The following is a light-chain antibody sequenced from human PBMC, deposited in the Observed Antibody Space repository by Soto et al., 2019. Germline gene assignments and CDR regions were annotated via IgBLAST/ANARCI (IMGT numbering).Light chain of an antibody. J-gene: IGLJ1*01. V-gene: IGLV2-14*03. CDR3: TSYTPSSTYV. CDR1: SSDVGNYNY. CDR2: AVS. Sequence: QSALTQPASVSGSPGQSITISCTGTSSDVGNYNYVSWYRQYPGKAPKLMIYAVSRRPSGVSNRFSGSKSGNTASLTISGLEAADEADYYCTSYTPSSTYVFGTGTKLTVL.